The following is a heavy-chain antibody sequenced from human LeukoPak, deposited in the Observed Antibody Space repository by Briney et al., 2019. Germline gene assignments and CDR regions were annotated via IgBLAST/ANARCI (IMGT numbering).Heavy chain of an antibody. CDR3: ARDQFGNFRIDY. V-gene: IGHV3-48*02. D-gene: IGHD1-7*01. CDR2: ISSSSRTI. CDR1: GFTFSSYS. Sequence: GGSLRLSCAASGFTFSSYSMNWVRQAPGKGLEWVSYISSSSRTIYYADSVKGRFTISRDNAKNSLYLLMDSLRDEDTAVYYCARDQFGNFRIDYWGQGTLVTVSS. J-gene: IGHJ4*02.